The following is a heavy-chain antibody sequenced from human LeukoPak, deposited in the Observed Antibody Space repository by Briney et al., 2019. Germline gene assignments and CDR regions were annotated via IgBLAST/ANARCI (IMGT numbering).Heavy chain of an antibody. J-gene: IGHJ4*02. CDR2: IYPGDSDT. D-gene: IGHD2-21*02. Sequence: GESLKISCKGSGYSFTSYWIGWVRQMPGKGLEWMGIIYPGDSDTRYSPSFQGQVTISADKSISTAYLQWSSLKASDTAMYYCAVQYCGDDCYPLYFDYWGQGTLVTASS. CDR3: AVQYCGDDCYPLYFDY. CDR1: GYSFTSYW. V-gene: IGHV5-51*01.